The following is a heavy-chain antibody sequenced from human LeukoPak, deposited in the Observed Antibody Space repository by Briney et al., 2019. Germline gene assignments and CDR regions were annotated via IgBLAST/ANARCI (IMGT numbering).Heavy chain of an antibody. Sequence: PGGSLRLSCAASGFTFSSYAMHWVRQAPGKELEWVAVISYDGSNKYYADSVKGRFTISRDNSKNTLYLQMNSLRAEDTAVYYCARESTTAYGDYGYFDYWGQGTLVTVSS. CDR3: ARESTTAYGDYGYFDY. CDR2: ISYDGSNK. CDR1: GFTFSSYA. V-gene: IGHV3-30-3*01. J-gene: IGHJ4*02. D-gene: IGHD4-17*01.